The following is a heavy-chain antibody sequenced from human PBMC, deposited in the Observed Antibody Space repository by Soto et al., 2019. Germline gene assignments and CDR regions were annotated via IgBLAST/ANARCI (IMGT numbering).Heavy chain of an antibody. D-gene: IGHD6-13*01. J-gene: IGHJ6*02. V-gene: IGHV3-30-3*01. CDR3: ARASAAGTPYYYYCMDD. Sequence: PGGSLSLSCAASGFTFSSYAMHWVRQAPGKGLEWVAVISYDGSNKYYADSVKGRFTISRDNSKNTLYLQMNSLRAEDTAVYYCARASAAGTPYYYYCMDDGGQGTTVTVSS. CDR2: ISYDGSNK. CDR1: GFTFSSYA.